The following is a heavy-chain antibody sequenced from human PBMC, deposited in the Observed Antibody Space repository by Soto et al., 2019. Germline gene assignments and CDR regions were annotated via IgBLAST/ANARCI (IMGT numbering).Heavy chain of an antibody. D-gene: IGHD5-18*01. Sequence: GESLKISCKGSGYSFTSYWIGWARQMPGKGLEWMGIIYPGDSDTRYSPSFQGQVTISSDKSISTAYVQWISLKASDTSMYYCARQRYGGKYYYGMDVWGQGTTVTVSS. J-gene: IGHJ6*02. CDR2: IYPGDSDT. CDR1: GYSFTSYW. V-gene: IGHV5-51*01. CDR3: ARQRYGGKYYYGMDV.